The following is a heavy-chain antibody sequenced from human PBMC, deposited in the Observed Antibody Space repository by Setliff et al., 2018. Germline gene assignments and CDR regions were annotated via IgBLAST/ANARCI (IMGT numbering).Heavy chain of an antibody. CDR1: GGSINNYH. V-gene: IGHV4-59*12. Sequence: SETLSLTCTVSGGSINNYHWNWIRQPPGKGLEWIGYVGYNGNTHYNPSLNSRVTMSVDTSKNQFSLKLNSVTAADTAVYYCGRSEAYNWFDPWGQGTLVTVSS. CDR3: GRSEAYNWFDP. J-gene: IGHJ5*02. CDR2: VGYNGNT.